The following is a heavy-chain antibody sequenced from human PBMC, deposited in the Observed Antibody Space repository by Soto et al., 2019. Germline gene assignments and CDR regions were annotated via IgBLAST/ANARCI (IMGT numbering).Heavy chain of an antibody. CDR2: ISYDGSNK. J-gene: IGHJ4*02. D-gene: IGHD2-15*01. Sequence: PGGSLRLSCAASGFTFSTYAMSWVRQAPGKGLEWVAVISYDGSNKYYADSVKGRFTISRDNSKNTLYLQMNSLRAEDTAVYYCARGWSRVSWYYFDCWGQGTLVTVSS. CDR1: GFTFSTYA. V-gene: IGHV3-30-3*01. CDR3: ARGWSRVSWYYFDC.